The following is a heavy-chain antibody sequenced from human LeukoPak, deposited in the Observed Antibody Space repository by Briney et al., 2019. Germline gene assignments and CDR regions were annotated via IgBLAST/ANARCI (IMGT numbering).Heavy chain of an antibody. D-gene: IGHD1-1*01. Sequence: PSETLSLTCAVSGGSISSSSYYWGWIRQPPGKGLEWIGSIYYSGSTYYNPSLKSRVTISVDTSKNQLSLKLSSVTAADTAVYYCARQGTWKYYFDYWGQGTLVTVSS. CDR2: IYYSGST. CDR3: ARQGTWKYYFDY. V-gene: IGHV4-39*01. J-gene: IGHJ4*02. CDR1: GGSISSSSYY.